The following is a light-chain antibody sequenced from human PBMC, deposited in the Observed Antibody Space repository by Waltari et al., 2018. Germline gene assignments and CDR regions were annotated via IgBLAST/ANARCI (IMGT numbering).Light chain of an antibody. Sequence: VILTQSPATLSLSPGERGTVSCRASQSVSSDLAWYQQKPGQAPRLIIYGASIRATCIPDRFSGSGAGTDFTLTISSLEPEDVGVYHCYQHSSGYSCGHGTKVEIK. CDR2: GAS. V-gene: IGKV3D-11*02. CDR3: YQHSSGYS. CDR1: QSVSSD. J-gene: IGKJ2*03.